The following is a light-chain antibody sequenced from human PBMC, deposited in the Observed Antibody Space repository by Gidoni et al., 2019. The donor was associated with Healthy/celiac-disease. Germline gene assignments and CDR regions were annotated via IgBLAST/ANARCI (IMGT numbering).Light chain of an antibody. J-gene: IGLJ2*01. Sequence: QSALTQPAPVSGSPGQSITISCTGTSSDVGGYNDVSWYQQHPGKAPKLMIYEVSNRPSGVSNRFSGSKSGNTASLTISGLQAEDEADYYCSSYTSSTDVVFGGGTKLTVL. CDR2: EVS. CDR3: SSYTSSTDVV. CDR1: SSDVGGYND. V-gene: IGLV2-14*01.